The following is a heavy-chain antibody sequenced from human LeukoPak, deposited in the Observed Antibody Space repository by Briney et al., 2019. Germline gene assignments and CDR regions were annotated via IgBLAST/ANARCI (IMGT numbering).Heavy chain of an antibody. D-gene: IGHD3-10*01. CDR1: GFIFSTYT. CDR3: AKAVITMVRGVTAFDP. J-gene: IGHJ5*02. Sequence: PGGSLRLSCAASGFIFSTYTMKWVRQAPGKGLEWVSSIRSSGSSIYSADSVKGRFTISRDNSKNTLYLQMNSLRAEDTAVYYCAKAVITMVRGVTAFDPWGQGTLVTVSS. V-gene: IGHV3-23*01. CDR2: IRSSGSSI.